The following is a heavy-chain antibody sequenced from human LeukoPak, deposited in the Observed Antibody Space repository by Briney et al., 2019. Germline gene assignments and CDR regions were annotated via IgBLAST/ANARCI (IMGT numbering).Heavy chain of an antibody. Sequence: GGSLRLSCAASGFTFSDHYMDWVRQAPGKGLEWVGRTRGKANSYTTEYAASVKGRFTISRDASKTSLYLQMNSLKTEDTAVYYCARGDGYDRRSFDYWGQGTLVTVSS. J-gene: IGHJ4*02. D-gene: IGHD5-12*01. V-gene: IGHV3-72*01. CDR1: GFTFSDHY. CDR2: TRGKANSYTT. CDR3: ARGDGYDRRSFDY.